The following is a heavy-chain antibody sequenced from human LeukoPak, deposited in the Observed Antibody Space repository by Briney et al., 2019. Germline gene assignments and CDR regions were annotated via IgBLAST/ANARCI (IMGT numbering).Heavy chain of an antibody. CDR1: GFTFDDYG. V-gene: IGHV3-20*04. CDR3: ARGPTIGVTNCFDP. D-gene: IGHD5-24*01. CDR2: INWNGGST. Sequence: GGPLRLSCAASGFTFDDYGMSWVRQAPGKGLEWVSGINWNGGSTGYADSVKGRFTISRDNAKKSLYLQMNSLRAEDTALYYCARGPTIGVTNCFDPWGQGTLVTVSS. J-gene: IGHJ5*02.